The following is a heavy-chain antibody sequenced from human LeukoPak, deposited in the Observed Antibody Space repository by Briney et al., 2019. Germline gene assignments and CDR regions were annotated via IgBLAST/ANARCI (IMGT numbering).Heavy chain of an antibody. CDR2: ISGGGGST. V-gene: IGHV3-23*01. D-gene: IGHD1-14*01. CDR3: AKGSGINHYHWIDP. CDR1: EFTFSNYA. Sequence: GGSLRLSCAASEFTFSNYAMNWVRHAPGKGLEWVSGISGGGGSTYYADSVKGRFTISRDNSKNTLYLQMDSLRAEDTALYYCAKGSGINHYHWIDPWGQGTLVTLSS. J-gene: IGHJ5*02.